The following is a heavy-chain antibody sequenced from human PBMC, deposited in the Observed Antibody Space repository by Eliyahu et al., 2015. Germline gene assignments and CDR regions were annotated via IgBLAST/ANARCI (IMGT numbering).Heavy chain of an antibody. Sequence: QVQLQQWGAGLLKPSETLSLTCAXYGGSFSGYYWSWIRQPPGKGLEWIGEINHSGSTNYNPSLKSRITISVDTSKNQFSLKLSSVTAADTAVYYCARGYCSSVSCYNDYWGQGTLVTVSS. CDR3: ARGYCSSVSCYNDY. V-gene: IGHV4-34*01. CDR2: INHSGST. D-gene: IGHD2-2*01. CDR1: GGSFSGYY. J-gene: IGHJ4*02.